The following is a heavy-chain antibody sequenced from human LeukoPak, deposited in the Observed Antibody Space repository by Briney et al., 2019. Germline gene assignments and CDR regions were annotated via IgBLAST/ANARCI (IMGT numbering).Heavy chain of an antibody. J-gene: IGHJ4*02. CDR3: AKLLGTATTYDS. CDR1: GFTFSDSA. V-gene: IGHV3-7*01. CDR2: INPDGSQK. Sequence: GGSLRLSCAASGFTFSDSAMNWVRQAPGKGLEWVASINPDGSQKLYVDSVKGRFTISRDNTKGSLYLQMNSLGAEDTAMYYCAKLLGTATTYDSWGQGTRVTVSS. D-gene: IGHD5-24*01.